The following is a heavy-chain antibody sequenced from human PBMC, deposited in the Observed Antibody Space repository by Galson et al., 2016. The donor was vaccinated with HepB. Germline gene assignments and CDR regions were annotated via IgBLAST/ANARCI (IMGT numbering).Heavy chain of an antibody. CDR1: GFSLNTGGVN. V-gene: IGHV2-5*02. J-gene: IGHJ6*02. Sequence: PALVKPTQTLTLTCTFSGFSLNTGGVNLGWVRQPPGKALEWLALVFWDDNEHYNPSLKSRLTITKDTSNSRVVLTMTNMEPMDTATYFCAHGLYGSPQFYYFGLDIWGQGATVIVSS. CDR2: VFWDDNE. CDR3: AHGLYGSPQFYYFGLDI. D-gene: IGHD3-10*01.